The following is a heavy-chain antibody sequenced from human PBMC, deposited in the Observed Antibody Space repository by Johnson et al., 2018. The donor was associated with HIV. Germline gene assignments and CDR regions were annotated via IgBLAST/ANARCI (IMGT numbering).Heavy chain of an antibody. CDR1: GFTFSDYY. D-gene: IGHD1-1*01. J-gene: IGHJ3*01. Sequence: QVQLVESGGGLVKPGGSLRLSCAASGFTFSDYYMSWIRQAPGKGLEWVSYISSSGSTIYYADSVKGRFTISRNNAKNSLYLQMNSLRAEDTAVYFCATVWRNEGRHAFDVWGQGTMVTVSS. CDR2: ISSSGSTI. CDR3: ATVWRNEGRHAFDV. V-gene: IGHV3-11*04.